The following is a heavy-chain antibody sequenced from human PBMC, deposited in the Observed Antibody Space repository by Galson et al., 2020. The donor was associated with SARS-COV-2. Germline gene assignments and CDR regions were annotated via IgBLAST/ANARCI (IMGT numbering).Heavy chain of an antibody. J-gene: IGHJ6*02. D-gene: IGHD6-19*01. CDR2: IYSGGST. Sequence: GGSLRLSCAASGFTFSSYAMSWVRQAPGKGLEWVSVIYSGGSTYYADSVKGRFTISRDNSKNTLYLQMNSLRAEDTAVYYCAKDVGVGSGWYSDYYYYYGMDVWGQGTTVTVSS. CDR3: AKDVGVGSGWYSDYYYYYGMDV. CDR1: GFTFSSYA. V-gene: IGHV3-23*03.